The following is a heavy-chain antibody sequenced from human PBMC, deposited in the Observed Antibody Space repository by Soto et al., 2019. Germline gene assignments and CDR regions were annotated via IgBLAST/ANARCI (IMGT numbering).Heavy chain of an antibody. CDR2: IYHSGST. D-gene: IGHD5-12*01. Sequence: QLQLQESGSGLVKPSQTLSLTCAVSGGSISSGGYSWSWIRQPPGKGLEWIGYIYHSGSTYYNPALKSRVTISGDRSNNQFSLKLSSVPAADTAVDYCAAGGGLPRYYWGQGTLVTVSS. CDR3: AAGGGLPRYY. V-gene: IGHV4-30-2*01. CDR1: GGSISSGGYS. J-gene: IGHJ4*02.